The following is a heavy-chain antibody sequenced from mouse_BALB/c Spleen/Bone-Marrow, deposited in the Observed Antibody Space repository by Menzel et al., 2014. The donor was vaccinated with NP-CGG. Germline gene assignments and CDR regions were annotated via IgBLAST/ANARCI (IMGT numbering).Heavy chain of an antibody. J-gene: IGHJ4*01. Sequence: VKLMESGAELMKPGASVKISCKATGYTFSSYWIEWVKQRPGNGLEWIGAILPGSGSIKYNEKFKGKITFTADTSSNTAYMQLSGLTSEYSSVYYCASRYDTMDYWGQGTSVTVSS. CDR1: GYTFSSYW. CDR3: ASRYDTMDY. V-gene: IGHV1-9*01. CDR2: ILPGSGSI.